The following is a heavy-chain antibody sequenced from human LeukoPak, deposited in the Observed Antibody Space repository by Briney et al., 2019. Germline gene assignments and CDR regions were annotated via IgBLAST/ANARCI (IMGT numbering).Heavy chain of an antibody. Sequence: NPSETLSLTCAVSGGSISSRSYYWGWIRQPPGKGLEWIGSIYYSGSTSYNPSLKSRVTISVDTSKKQFSLKLSSVTAADTAVYYCARHDYGDYSSTFDIWGQGTMVTVSS. CDR1: GGSISSRSYY. V-gene: IGHV4-39*01. D-gene: IGHD4-17*01. CDR2: IYYSGST. J-gene: IGHJ3*02. CDR3: ARHDYGDYSSTFDI.